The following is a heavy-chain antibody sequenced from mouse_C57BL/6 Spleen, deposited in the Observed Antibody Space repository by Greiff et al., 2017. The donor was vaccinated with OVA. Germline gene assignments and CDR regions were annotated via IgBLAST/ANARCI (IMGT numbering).Heavy chain of an antibody. D-gene: IGHD4-1*01. V-gene: IGHV5-4*01. Sequence: EVKLMESGGGLVKPGGSLKLSCAASGFTFSSYAMSWVRQTPEKRLEWVATISDGGSYTYYPDNVKGRFTISRDKAKNNLYLQMSHLKSEDTAMYYCARDLGYYFDYWGQGTTLTVSS. CDR1: GFTFSSYA. CDR3: ARDLGYYFDY. CDR2: ISDGGSYT. J-gene: IGHJ2*01.